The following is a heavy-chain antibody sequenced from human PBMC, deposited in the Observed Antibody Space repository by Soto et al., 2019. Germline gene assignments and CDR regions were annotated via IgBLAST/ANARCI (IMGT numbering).Heavy chain of an antibody. D-gene: IGHD2-2*01. V-gene: IGHV4-34*01. CDR3: ARVYCSSNSCHFYFDY. J-gene: IGHJ4*02. CDR1: GGSFSGYY. Sequence: LSLTCAVYGGSFSGYYWSWIRQPPGKGLEWIGEINDSGSTNYNPSHKSRVTISVDTSKNQFSLKLSSVTAADTAVYYCARVYCSSNSCHFYFDYWGQGTLVTVSS. CDR2: INDSGST.